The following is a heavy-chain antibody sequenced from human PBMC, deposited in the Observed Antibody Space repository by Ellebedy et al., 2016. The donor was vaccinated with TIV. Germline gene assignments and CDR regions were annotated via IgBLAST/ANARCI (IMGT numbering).Heavy chain of an antibody. CDR2: IWYDGSHK. Sequence: GGSLRLSCVASGFVFGSYGMHWVRQAPGRGPEWVAIIWYDGSHKDYADSVKGRFTISRDDSKSTLFLEMNSLRVDDTAIYYCARVRFCGRTSCANYLDIWGQGSLVTVSS. D-gene: IGHD3-3*01. J-gene: IGHJ4*02. CDR3: ARVRFCGRTSCANYLDI. CDR1: GFVFGSYG. V-gene: IGHV3-33*01.